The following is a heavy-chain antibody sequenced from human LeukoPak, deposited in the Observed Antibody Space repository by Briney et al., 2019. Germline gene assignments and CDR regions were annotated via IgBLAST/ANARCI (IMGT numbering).Heavy chain of an antibody. CDR2: ISGSGGST. V-gene: IGHV3-23*01. Sequence: ETLSLTCTVSGGSISSGGYYWSWVRQAPGKGLEWVSAISGSGGSTYYADSVKGRFTISRDNSKNTLYLQMNSLRAEDTAVYYCAKDLASQLGRGFYYYYGMDVWGQGTTVTVSS. CDR1: GGSISSGGYY. D-gene: IGHD6-6*01. CDR3: AKDLASQLGRGFYYYYGMDV. J-gene: IGHJ6*02.